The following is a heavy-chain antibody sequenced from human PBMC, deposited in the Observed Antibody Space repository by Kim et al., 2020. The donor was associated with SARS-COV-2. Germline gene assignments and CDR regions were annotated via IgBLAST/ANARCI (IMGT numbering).Heavy chain of an antibody. V-gene: IGHV4-31*02. Sequence: YYNPSLKSRVTISVDTSKNQFSLKLSSVTAADTAVYYCAREGSSTSYFDLWGRGTLVTVSS. CDR3: AREGSSTSYFDL. D-gene: IGHD2-2*01. J-gene: IGHJ2*01.